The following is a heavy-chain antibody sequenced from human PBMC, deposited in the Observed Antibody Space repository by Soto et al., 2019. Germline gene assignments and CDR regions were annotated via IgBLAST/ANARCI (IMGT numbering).Heavy chain of an antibody. CDR3: TTSLCSGGSCYSILPFDY. V-gene: IGHV3-15*01. CDR1: GFTFSNAW. CDR2: IKSKTDGGTT. Sequence: VQLVESGGGLVKPGGSLRLSCAASGFTFSNAWMSWVRQAPGKGLEWVGRIKSKTDGGTTDYAAPVKGRFTISRDDSKNTLYLQMNSLKTEDTAVYYCTTSLCSGGSCYSILPFDYWGQGTLVTVSS. D-gene: IGHD2-15*01. J-gene: IGHJ4*02.